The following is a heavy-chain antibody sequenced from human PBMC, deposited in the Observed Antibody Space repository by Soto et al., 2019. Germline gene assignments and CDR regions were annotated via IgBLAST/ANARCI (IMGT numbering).Heavy chain of an antibody. D-gene: IGHD4-17*01. CDR2: ISSSSSVI. CDR3: ARDQATVTEHYYYYMDV. J-gene: IGHJ6*03. Sequence: PGGSLKLSCATSGFILGDCAMNWVRQAPGKGLEWVSYISSSSSVIYYADSVKGRFTISRDNAKNSLYLQMNSLRAEDTAVYYCARDQATVTEHYYYYMDVWGKGTTVTVSS. CDR1: GFILGDCA. V-gene: IGHV3-48*01.